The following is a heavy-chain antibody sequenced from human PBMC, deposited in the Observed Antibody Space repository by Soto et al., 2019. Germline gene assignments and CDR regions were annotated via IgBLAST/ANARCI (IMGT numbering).Heavy chain of an antibody. CDR2: ISAYNGNT. D-gene: IGHD5-18*01. J-gene: IGHJ6*01. CDR3: ARDRNINTAMGHMDV. CDR1: GYTLTSYG. Sequence: GASVKVSCKASGYTLTSYGISWVRQAPGQGLEWMGWISAYNGNTKYAQKFQGRVTMTTDTSTSTAYMELRSLRSDDTAVYYCARDRNINTAMGHMDVWGQGTTVTLSS. V-gene: IGHV1-18*04.